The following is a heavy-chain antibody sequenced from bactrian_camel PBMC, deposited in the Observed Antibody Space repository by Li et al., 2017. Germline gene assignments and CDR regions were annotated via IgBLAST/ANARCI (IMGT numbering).Heavy chain of an antibody. D-gene: IGHD1*01. CDR1: TYTYRIYC. CDR3: AASFQLPCLGSDERAYDY. J-gene: IGHJ4*01. V-gene: IGHV3S54*01. Sequence: HVQLVESGGGSVQAGGSLRLSCAASTYTYRIYCMGWFRQTPGKQREGVAAINTGGGDLYYADSVKGRFTISQDNAGNTLYLQMNSLQPEDTAVYFCAASFQLPCLGSDERAYDYWGQGTQVTVS. CDR2: INTGGGDL.